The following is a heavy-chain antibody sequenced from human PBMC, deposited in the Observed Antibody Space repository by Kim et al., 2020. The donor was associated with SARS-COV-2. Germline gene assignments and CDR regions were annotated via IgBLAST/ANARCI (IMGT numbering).Heavy chain of an antibody. CDR2: ISSSSSYI. CDR1: GFTFSSYS. J-gene: IGHJ6*02. Sequence: GGSLRLSCAASGFTFSSYSMNWVRQAPGKGLEWVSSISSSSSYIYYADSVKGRFTISRDNAKNSLYLQMNSLRAEDTAVYYCARDEGLRNWNFPRDYYYYGMDVWGQGTTVTVSS. V-gene: IGHV3-21*01. D-gene: IGHD1-7*01. CDR3: ARDEGLRNWNFPRDYYYYGMDV.